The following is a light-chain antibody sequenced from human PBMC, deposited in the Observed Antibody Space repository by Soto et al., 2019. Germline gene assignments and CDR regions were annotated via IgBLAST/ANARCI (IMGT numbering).Light chain of an antibody. V-gene: IGKV3-15*01. CDR2: DAS. Sequence: EIVMTQSPATMSVSPGERVTLSCRASESVSSGYLAWYQQKPGQAPRLLIYDASTRATGIPARFSGSGSGTEFTLTISSLQSEDCAVCFCQQYSKWPPLTFGGGTKVEIK. J-gene: IGKJ4*01. CDR3: QQYSKWPPLT. CDR1: ESVSSGY.